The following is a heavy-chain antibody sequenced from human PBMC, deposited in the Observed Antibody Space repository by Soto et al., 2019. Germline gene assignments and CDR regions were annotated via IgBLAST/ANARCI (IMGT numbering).Heavy chain of an antibody. CDR3: ARDTYYYGSGSFDAFDI. J-gene: IGHJ3*02. CDR2: ISAYNGNT. V-gene: IGHV1-18*01. D-gene: IGHD3-10*01. Sequence: EASVKVSCKASGYTFTSYGISWVRQAPGQGLEWMGWISAYNGNTNYAQKLQGRVTMTTDTSTSTAYMELRSLRSDDTAVYYCARDTYYYGSGSFDAFDIWGQGTMVTVSS. CDR1: GYTFTSYG.